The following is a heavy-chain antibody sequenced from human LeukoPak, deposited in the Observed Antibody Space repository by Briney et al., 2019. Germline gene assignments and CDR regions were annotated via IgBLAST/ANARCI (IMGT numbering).Heavy chain of an antibody. J-gene: IGHJ4*02. V-gene: IGHV4-39*07. Sequence: SETLSLTCTVSGDSISSPSYYWGWIRQPPGKGLEWLGNIYYSGSTYYNPSLKSRVTISVDTSKNQFSLKLNSVTAADTAVYYCARGLVGATDASGPSHPFDYWGQGTLVTVSS. CDR1: GDSISSPSYY. CDR3: ARGLVGATDASGPSHPFDY. CDR2: IYYSGST. D-gene: IGHD1-26*01.